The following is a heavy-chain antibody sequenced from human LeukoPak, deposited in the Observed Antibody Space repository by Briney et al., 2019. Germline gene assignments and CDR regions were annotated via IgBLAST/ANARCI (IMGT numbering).Heavy chain of an antibody. CDR2: ISGNGGTT. CDR3: VKPPPGSSSWLFDY. CDR1: GLTFSTYA. D-gene: IGHD2-2*01. V-gene: IGHV3-23*01. Sequence: PGGSLRLSCAASGLTFSTYAMSWVRQAPGKGLEWVSTISGNGGTTYYADSVKGRFTISRDNSKNTLYLQMNSLRVEDTAVYYCVKPPPGSSSWLFDYWGQGTMVTVSS. J-gene: IGHJ4*02.